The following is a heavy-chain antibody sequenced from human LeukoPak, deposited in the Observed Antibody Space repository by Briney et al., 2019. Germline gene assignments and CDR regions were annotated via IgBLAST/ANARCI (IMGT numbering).Heavy chain of an antibody. Sequence: PSETLSLTCTVSGGSVSSGSYYWSWIRQLPGKGLEWIGYIYYSGSTNYNPSLKSRVTIPVDTSKNQFSLKLSSVTAADTAVYYCAREDYYDSSAPDIWGQGTMVTVSS. CDR2: IYYSGST. V-gene: IGHV4-61*01. D-gene: IGHD3-22*01. CDR1: GGSVSSGSYY. J-gene: IGHJ3*02. CDR3: AREDYYDSSAPDI.